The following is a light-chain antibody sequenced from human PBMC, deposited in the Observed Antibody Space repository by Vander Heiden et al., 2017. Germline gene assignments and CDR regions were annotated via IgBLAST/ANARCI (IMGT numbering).Light chain of an antibody. J-gene: IGKJ5*01. CDR1: QSVSSS. Sequence: ELVLTQSPATLSLSPGERAALSCRASQSVSSSLAGYQQKPGQAPRLLIYDASNRATGIPARFSGSGSGTDFTLTISSLEPEDFAVYYCQQRSNWPITFGQGTRLEIK. CDR3: QQRSNWPIT. CDR2: DAS. V-gene: IGKV3-11*01.